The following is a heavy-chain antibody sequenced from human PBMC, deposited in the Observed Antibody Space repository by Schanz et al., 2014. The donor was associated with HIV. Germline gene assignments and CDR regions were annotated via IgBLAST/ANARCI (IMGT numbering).Heavy chain of an antibody. D-gene: IGHD2-15*01. J-gene: IGHJ6*02. CDR1: GGSIGNYY. Sequence: QVQLQESGPGLVKPSETLSLTCSVSGGSIGNYYWSWVRQPAGKGLEWIGRIHATGSTSYSPSLKSRFTVSFDPSQNQISLNLSSGTAADTAVYYCARAFCSGGSCFAGYGLDVWGQGTTVTVSS. V-gene: IGHV4-4*07. CDR2: IHATGST. CDR3: ARAFCSGGSCFAGYGLDV.